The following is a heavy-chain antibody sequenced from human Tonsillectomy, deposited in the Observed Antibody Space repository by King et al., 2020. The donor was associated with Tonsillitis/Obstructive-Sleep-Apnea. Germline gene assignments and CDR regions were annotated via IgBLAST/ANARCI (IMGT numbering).Heavy chain of an antibody. CDR3: ARGSRYTMIVVVIKEINDAFDI. D-gene: IGHD3-22*01. Sequence: VQLVESGGGLVQPGGSLRLSCAASGFTFSSYEMNWVRQAPGKGLEWVSYISSSGSTIYYADSVKGRFTISRDNAKNSLYLQMNSLRAEDTAVYYCARGSRYTMIVVVIKEINDAFDIWGQGTMVTVSS. CDR2: ISSSGSTI. V-gene: IGHV3-48*03. CDR1: GFTFSSYE. J-gene: IGHJ3*02.